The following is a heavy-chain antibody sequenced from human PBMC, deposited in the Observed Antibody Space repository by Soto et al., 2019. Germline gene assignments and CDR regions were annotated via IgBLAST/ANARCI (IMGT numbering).Heavy chain of an antibody. Sequence: ASVKVSCKASGYTFTSYDINWVRQATGQGLEWMGWMNPNSGNTGYAQKFQGRVTMTRNTSISTAYMELSSLRSEDTAVYYCARAAYYDFWSGYHDYYYYGMDVWGQGTTVPVSS. CDR1: GYTFTSYD. CDR2: MNPNSGNT. V-gene: IGHV1-8*01. CDR3: ARAAYYDFWSGYHDYYYYGMDV. D-gene: IGHD3-3*01. J-gene: IGHJ6*02.